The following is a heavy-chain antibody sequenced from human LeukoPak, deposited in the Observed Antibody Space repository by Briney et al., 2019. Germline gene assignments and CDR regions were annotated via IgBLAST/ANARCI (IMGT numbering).Heavy chain of an antibody. D-gene: IGHD3-10*01. CDR1: GYTFTSYG. V-gene: IGHV1-18*01. Sequence: ASVKVSCKASGYTFTSYGISWVRQAPAQGLEWMGWISAYNGNTNYAQKLQGRVTMTTDTSTSTAYMELRSLRSDDTAAYYCAREKNVLLWFGEVEEHPRYYYYGMDVWGQGTMVTVSS. CDR2: ISAYNGNT. J-gene: IGHJ6*02. CDR3: AREKNVLLWFGEVEEHPRYYYYGMDV.